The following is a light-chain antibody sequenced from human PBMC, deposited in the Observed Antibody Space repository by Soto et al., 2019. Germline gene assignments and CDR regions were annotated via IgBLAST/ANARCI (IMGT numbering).Light chain of an antibody. V-gene: IGKV3-11*01. CDR3: QVYGNSPIYT. CDR2: DAS. CDR1: QSVSSY. Sequence: EIVLTQSPATLSLSPGERATLSCRASQSVSSYLAWYQQKPGQAPRLLIYDASNRATGIPARFSGSGSGTDFTLTIISLDPEDYAVYYCQVYGNSPIYTFGQGTRLEIK. J-gene: IGKJ2*01.